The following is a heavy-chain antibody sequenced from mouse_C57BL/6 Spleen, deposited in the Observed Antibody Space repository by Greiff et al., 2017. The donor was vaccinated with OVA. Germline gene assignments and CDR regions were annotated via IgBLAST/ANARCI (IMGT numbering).Heavy chain of an antibody. J-gene: IGHJ2*01. D-gene: IGHD1-1*02. CDR1: GFSFNTYA. V-gene: IGHV10-1*01. Sequence: EVKVEESGGGLVQPKGSLKLSCAASGFSFNTYAMNWVRQAPGKGLEWVARIRSKSNNYATYYADSVKDRFTISRDDSESMLYLQMNNLKTEDTAMYYCVRNYGHDYWGQGTTLTVSS. CDR2: IRSKSNNYAT. CDR3: VRNYGHDY.